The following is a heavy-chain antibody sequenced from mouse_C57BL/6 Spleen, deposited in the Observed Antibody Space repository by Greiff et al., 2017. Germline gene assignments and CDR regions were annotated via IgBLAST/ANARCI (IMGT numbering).Heavy chain of an antibody. CDR2: IDPETGGT. J-gene: IGHJ2*01. Sequence: VKLMESGAELVRPGASVTLSCKASGYTFTDYEMHWVKQTPVHGLEWIGAIDPETGGTAYNQKFKGQAILTADKSSSTASMALRSLTSEDSAVYYCTRSGGYDYFDYWGQGTTLTVSS. CDR1: GYTFTDYE. V-gene: IGHV1-15*01. CDR3: TRSGGYDYFDY. D-gene: IGHD2-2*01.